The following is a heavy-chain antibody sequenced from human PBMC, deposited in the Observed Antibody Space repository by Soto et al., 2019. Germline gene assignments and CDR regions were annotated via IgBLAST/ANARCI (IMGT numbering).Heavy chain of an antibody. J-gene: IGHJ6*02. V-gene: IGHV3-74*01. CDR1: GFTFSSYW. CDR3: ARTYFDLYYYYGMDV. CDR2: INSDGSST. D-gene: IGHD3-9*01. Sequence: GGSLRLSCAASGFTFSSYWMHWVRQAPGKGLVWVLRINSDGSSTSYADSVKGRFTISRDNAKNTLYLQMNSLRAEDTAVYYCARTYFDLYYYYGMDVWGQGTTVTVSS.